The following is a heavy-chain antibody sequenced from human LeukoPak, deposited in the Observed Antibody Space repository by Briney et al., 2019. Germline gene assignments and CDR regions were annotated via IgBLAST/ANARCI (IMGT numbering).Heavy chain of an antibody. CDR1: GFSLSTSGVG. V-gene: IGHV2-5*01. J-gene: IGHJ6*03. CDR2: IYWNDDK. D-gene: IGHD3-22*01. Sequence: SGPTLVNPTQTLTLTCTFSGFSLSTSGVGVGWIRQPPGKALECLALIYWNDDKRYSPSLKSRLTITKDTSKNQVVLTMTNMDPVDTATYYCAHRGSYDSSGYYYYYYMDVWGKGTTVTVSS. CDR3: AHRGSYDSSGYYYYYYMDV.